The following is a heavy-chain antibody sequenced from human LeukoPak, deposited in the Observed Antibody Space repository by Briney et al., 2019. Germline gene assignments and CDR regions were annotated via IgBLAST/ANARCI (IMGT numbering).Heavy chain of an antibody. V-gene: IGHV1-3*01. CDR1: GYTFTSYA. D-gene: IGHD2-21*02. Sequence: ASVKVSCKASGYTFTSYAMHWVRQAPGQRLEWMGWINAGNGNTKYSQKFQGRVTITRDTSASTAYMELSSLRSEDTAVYYCAIGPCGGDCYARYYFDYWGQGTLVTVSS. CDR3: AIGPCGGDCYARYYFDY. CDR2: INAGNGNT. J-gene: IGHJ4*02.